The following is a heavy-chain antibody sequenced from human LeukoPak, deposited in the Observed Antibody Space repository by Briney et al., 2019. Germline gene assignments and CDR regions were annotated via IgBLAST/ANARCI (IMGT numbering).Heavy chain of an antibody. CDR2: IYTSGST. CDR3: AREVRGIVVDKSFDY. J-gene: IGHJ4*02. CDR1: GGSISSGSYY. V-gene: IGHV4-61*09. Sequence: PSETLSLTCTGSGGSISSGSYYWSWIRQPAGKGLEWIGHIYTSGSTNYNPSLKSRVTISVDTSKNQFSLKLSSVAAADTAVYYCAREVRGIVVDKSFDYWGQGTLVTVSS. D-gene: IGHD3-22*01.